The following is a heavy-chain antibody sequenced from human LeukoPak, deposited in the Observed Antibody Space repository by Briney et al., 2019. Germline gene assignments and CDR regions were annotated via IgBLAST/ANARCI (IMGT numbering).Heavy chain of an antibody. CDR1: GFSFSSYC. V-gene: IGHV3-7*01. D-gene: IGHD3-3*01. Sequence: PGGSLRLSCAASGFSFSSYCWNWLRQAPGKGPEWVANIKQDGSEKYYVDSVKGRFTISRDNAKNSLYLQMNSLRAEDTAVYYCARDAFSRISVFGVVSDAFDIWGQGTMVTVSS. J-gene: IGHJ3*02. CDR3: ARDAFSRISVFGVVSDAFDI. CDR2: IKQDGSEK.